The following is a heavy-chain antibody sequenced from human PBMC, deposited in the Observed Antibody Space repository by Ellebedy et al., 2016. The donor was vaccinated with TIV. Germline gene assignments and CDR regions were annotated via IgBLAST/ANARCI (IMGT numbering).Heavy chain of an antibody. CDR1: GYSFTSDW. CDR2: IDPRDFYS. V-gene: IGHV5-10-1*01. D-gene: IGHD3-10*01. CDR3: ARRAGSSLRNGMDV. Sequence: GESLKISCKASGYSFTSDWITWVRQKPGKGLEWMGRIDPRDFYSNYNPSFQGHVTISVDKSISTAYLQWSSLEASDTARYFCARRAGSSLRNGMDVWGQGTTVTVSS. J-gene: IGHJ6*02.